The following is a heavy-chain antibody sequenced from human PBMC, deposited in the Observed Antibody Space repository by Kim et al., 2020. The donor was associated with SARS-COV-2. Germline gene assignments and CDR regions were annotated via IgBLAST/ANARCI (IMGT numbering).Heavy chain of an antibody. D-gene: IGHD6-13*01. J-gene: IGHJ2*01. CDR1: GFTFSNYG. CDR3: STVRGPAAAYCYFDV. CDR2: IYYGGSNK. V-gene: IGHV3-33*01. Sequence: GGSLRLSCAASGFTFSNYGMNWVRQAPGKGLEWVALIYYGGSNKYYADPVKGRFTISRDNSKNTLYLQMNNLRLEDTAVYYCSTVRGPAAAYCYFDVWGRGTQVTVSS.